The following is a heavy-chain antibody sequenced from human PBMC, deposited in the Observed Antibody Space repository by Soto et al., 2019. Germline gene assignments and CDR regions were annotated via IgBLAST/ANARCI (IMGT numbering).Heavy chain of an antibody. Sequence: TLSLTCTVSGGSVSSGSYYWSWIRQPPGKGLEWLALIYWDDDKRYSPSLKSRLTITKDTSKNQVVLTMTNMDPVDTATYYCARTSGGPTDYWGQGTLVTVS. CDR2: IYWDDDK. V-gene: IGHV2-5*08. J-gene: IGHJ4*02. D-gene: IGHD2-15*01. CDR3: ARTSGGPTDY. CDR1: GGSVSSGSYY.